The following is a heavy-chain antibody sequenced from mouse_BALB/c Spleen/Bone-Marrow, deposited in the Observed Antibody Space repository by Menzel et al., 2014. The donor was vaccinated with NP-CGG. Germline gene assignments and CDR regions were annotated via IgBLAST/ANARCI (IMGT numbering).Heavy chain of an antibody. CDR2: IDPSDSYT. CDR1: GYTFTSYW. D-gene: IGHD2-3*01. Sequence: QVQLQQSGAELVKPGASVKLSCRASGYTFTSYWMHWVKQRPGQGLEWIGEIDPSDSYTNYNQKFKGKATLTVDKSSSTAYKQLSSLTSEDSAVYFCARWLLRYYAMDDWGQGTSVTVSS. V-gene: IGHV1-69*02. J-gene: IGHJ4*01. CDR3: ARWLLRYYAMDD.